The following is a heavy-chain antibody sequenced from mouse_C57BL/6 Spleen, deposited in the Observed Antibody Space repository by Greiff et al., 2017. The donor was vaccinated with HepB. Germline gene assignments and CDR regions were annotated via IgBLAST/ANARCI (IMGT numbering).Heavy chain of an antibody. Sequence: VLLQQSGTELVKPGASVKLSCKASGYTFTSYWMHWVKQRPGQGLEWIGNINPSNGGTNYNEKFKSKATLTVDKSSSTAYMQLSSLTSEDSAVYYCARSGRLGRGDAMDYWGQGTSVTVSS. J-gene: IGHJ4*01. V-gene: IGHV1-53*01. D-gene: IGHD4-1*01. CDR3: ARSGRLGRGDAMDY. CDR1: GYTFTSYW. CDR2: INPSNGGT.